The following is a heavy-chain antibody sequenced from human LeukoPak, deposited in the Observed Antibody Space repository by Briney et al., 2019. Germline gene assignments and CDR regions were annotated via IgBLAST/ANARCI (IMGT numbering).Heavy chain of an antibody. D-gene: IGHD6-13*01. CDR3: ATVYVAAAPDS. Sequence: SQTLSLTCAISGDSVSSNSATWHWIRLSPSRGLEWLGRTYYRSKWYNDYAVSVKSRITINPDTSKNQFSLQLNSVTPEDTAVYYCATVYVAAAPDSWGQGTLVTVSS. V-gene: IGHV6-1*01. J-gene: IGHJ4*02. CDR2: TYYRSKWYN. CDR1: GDSVSSNSAT.